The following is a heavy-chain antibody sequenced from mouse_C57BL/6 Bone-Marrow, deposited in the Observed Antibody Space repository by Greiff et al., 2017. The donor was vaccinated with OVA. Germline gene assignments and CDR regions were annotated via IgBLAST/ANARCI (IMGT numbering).Heavy chain of an antibody. CDR2: IYPGSGST. Sequence: VQLQQPGAELVKPGASVKMSCKASGYTFTSYWITWVKQRPGQGLEWIGDIYPGSGSTNYNEKFKSKATLTVDTSSSTAYMQLSCLTSEDSAVYYCARSDYYYGSSYDYFDYWGQGTTLTVSS. J-gene: IGHJ2*01. CDR3: ARSDYYYGSSYDYFDY. V-gene: IGHV1-55*01. CDR1: GYTFTSYW. D-gene: IGHD1-1*01.